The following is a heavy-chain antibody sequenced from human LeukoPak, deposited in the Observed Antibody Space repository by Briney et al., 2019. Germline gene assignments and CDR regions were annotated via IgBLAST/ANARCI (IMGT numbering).Heavy chain of an antibody. J-gene: IGHJ5*02. D-gene: IGHD2-2*01. CDR2: INHSGST. Sequence: SETLSLTCAVYGGSFSGYYWSWIRQPPGKGLEWIGEINHSGSTDYNPSLKSRVTISVDTSKNQFSLKLSSVTAADTAVYYCARGRTRFDPWGQGTLVTVSS. V-gene: IGHV4-34*01. CDR1: GGSFSGYY. CDR3: ARGRTRFDP.